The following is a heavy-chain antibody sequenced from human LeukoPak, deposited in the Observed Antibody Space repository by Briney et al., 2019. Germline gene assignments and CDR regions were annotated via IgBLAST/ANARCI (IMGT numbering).Heavy chain of an antibody. V-gene: IGHV4-39*07. CDR3: ARAGDFWSGYHPLDY. CDR1: GGSISSSSFY. CDR2: IYYSGST. Sequence: SETLSLTCTVSGGSISSSSFYWGWIRQPPGKGLEWIGSIYYSGSTYYNPSLKSRVTISVDRSKNQFSLKLSSVTAADTAVYYCARAGDFWSGYHPLDYWGQGTLVTVSS. J-gene: IGHJ4*02. D-gene: IGHD3-3*01.